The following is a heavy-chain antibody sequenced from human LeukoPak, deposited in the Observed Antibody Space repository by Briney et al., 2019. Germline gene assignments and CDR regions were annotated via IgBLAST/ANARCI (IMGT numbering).Heavy chain of an antibody. V-gene: IGHV3-21*01. CDR3: AKGNDYADY. Sequence: GGSLILSCAASGLTFSSYTMNWVRQAPGKGLEWVSSISSRSTYIYYADSVKGRFTISRDNAKNSLYLQMNSLRVEDTAVYYCAKGNDYADYWGQGTLVTVSS. CDR1: GLTFSSYT. CDR2: ISSRSTYI. J-gene: IGHJ4*02. D-gene: IGHD4-17*01.